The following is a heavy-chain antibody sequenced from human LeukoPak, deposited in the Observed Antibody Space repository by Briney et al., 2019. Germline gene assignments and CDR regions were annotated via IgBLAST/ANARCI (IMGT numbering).Heavy chain of an antibody. V-gene: IGHV1-69*13. Sequence: SVNVSCTASGGTFSSYAISWVRQAPGQGLEWMGGIIPVFGTANYAQKFQGRVTITADESTSTAYMELSSLRSEDTAVYYCASAGTMIVVVGDRDYYYGMDVWGQGTTVTVSS. CDR1: GGTFSSYA. D-gene: IGHD3-22*01. CDR3: ASAGTMIVVVGDRDYYYGMDV. J-gene: IGHJ6*02. CDR2: IIPVFGTA.